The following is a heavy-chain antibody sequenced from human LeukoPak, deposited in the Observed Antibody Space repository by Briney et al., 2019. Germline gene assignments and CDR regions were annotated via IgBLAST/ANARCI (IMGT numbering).Heavy chain of an antibody. V-gene: IGHV3-30*18. J-gene: IGHJ6*02. CDR1: EFTFSSYG. Sequence: PGRSLRLSCVASEFTFSSYGMHWVRQAPGKGLEWVASISYDGSNNCYADSVKGRFTISRDNSKNTLYLQMNSLNTEDTAVYYCAKAAPDSGDYGMDVWGQGTTVTVSS. CDR3: AKAAPDSGDYGMDV. D-gene: IGHD4-17*01. CDR2: ISYDGSNN.